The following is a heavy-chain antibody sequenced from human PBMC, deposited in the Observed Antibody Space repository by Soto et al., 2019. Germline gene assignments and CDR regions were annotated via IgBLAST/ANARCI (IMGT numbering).Heavy chain of an antibody. V-gene: IGHV4-34*01. CDR1: GGSFSGYY. Sequence: QVQLQQWGAGLLKPSETLSLTCAVYGGSFSGYYWSWIRQPPGKGLEWIGEINHSGSTNYNPSLTTRVTISGDASKNQFSLKLSSVTAADTAVYYCARGWTVTPPLDYWGQGTLVTVSS. CDR2: INHSGST. D-gene: IGHD4-17*01. CDR3: ARGWTVTPPLDY. J-gene: IGHJ4*02.